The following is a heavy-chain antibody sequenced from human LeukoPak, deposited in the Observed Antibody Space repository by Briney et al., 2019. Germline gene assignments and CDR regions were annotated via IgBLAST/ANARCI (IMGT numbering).Heavy chain of an antibody. CDR3: RSSTGGF. CDR2: ISYDGSNN. D-gene: IGHD5-12*01. J-gene: IGHJ4*02. V-gene: IGHV3-30*03. CDR1: TFTFSSYG. Sequence: GGSLRLSCAASTFTFSSYGVHWVRQAPGKGLEWVAFISYDGSNNFYEDSVKGRFTISRDNSKNTLYLQMNSLRAEDTAVYYVRSSTGGFWGQGTMVTVSS.